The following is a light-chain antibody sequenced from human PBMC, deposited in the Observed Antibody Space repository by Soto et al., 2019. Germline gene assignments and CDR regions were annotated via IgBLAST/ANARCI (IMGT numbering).Light chain of an antibody. J-gene: IGLJ2*01. V-gene: IGLV1-40*01. CDR1: SSNIGAGYD. CDR3: AAWDDSLSGVV. Sequence: QSVLTQPPSVSGAPGQRVTISCTGSSSNIGAGYDVHWYQQLPGTAPKLLIYGNSNRPSGVPDRFSGSKSGASASLAISGLRSDDEADYYCAAWDDSLSGVVFGGGTKVTVL. CDR2: GNS.